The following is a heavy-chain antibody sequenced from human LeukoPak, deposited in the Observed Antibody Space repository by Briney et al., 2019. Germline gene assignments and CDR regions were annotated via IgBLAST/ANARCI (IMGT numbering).Heavy chain of an antibody. D-gene: IGHD3-9*01. CDR1: GGSISSGSYF. J-gene: IGHJ5*02. CDR3: ARRVSVLRYFRPTTGGFDP. V-gene: IGHV4-61*02. Sequence: PSETLSLTCTVSGGSISSGSYFWRWIRQPAGKGLEWIGRIYTSGSTNYHPSLKSRVTISVDTSNNQFSLKLSSVTAADTAVYYCARRVSVLRYFRPTTGGFDPWGQGTLVTVSS. CDR2: IYTSGST.